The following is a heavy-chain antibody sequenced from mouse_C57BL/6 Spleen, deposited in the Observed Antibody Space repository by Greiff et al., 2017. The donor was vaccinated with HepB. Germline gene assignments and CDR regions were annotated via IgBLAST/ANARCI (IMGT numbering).Heavy chain of an antibody. CDR2: IHPNSGST. D-gene: IGHD1-1*01. CDR3: AKEITTVVAGFDY. J-gene: IGHJ2*01. CDR1: GYTFTSYW. Sequence: VKLLESGAELVKPGASVKLSCKASGYTFTSYWMHWVKQRPGQGLEWIGMIHPNSGSTNYNEKFKSKATLTVDKSSSTAYMQLSSLTSEDSAVYYCAKEITTVVAGFDYWGQGTTLTVSS. V-gene: IGHV1-64*01.